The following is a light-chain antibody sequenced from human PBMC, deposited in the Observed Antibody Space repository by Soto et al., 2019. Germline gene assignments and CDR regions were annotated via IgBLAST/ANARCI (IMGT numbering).Light chain of an antibody. Sequence: DVIMTQSPLSLPVTLGQPASISCRSSQSLVYRDGDTYLNWFHQRPGQSPRRLIYKVSNRDSGVPDRFSGSGSGTDVTLKISRVEAEDVGVYYCMQGTQWPPTFGQGTRREI. CDR1: QSLVYRDGDTY. CDR2: KVS. J-gene: IGKJ5*01. CDR3: MQGTQWPPT. V-gene: IGKV2-30*01.